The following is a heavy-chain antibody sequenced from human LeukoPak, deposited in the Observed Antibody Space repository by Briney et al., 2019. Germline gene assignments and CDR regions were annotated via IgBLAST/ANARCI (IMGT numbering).Heavy chain of an antibody. CDR3: ARAMGRYCSGGSCYSGVWAFDI. V-gene: IGHV4-30-2*01. CDR2: IYHSGST. J-gene: IGHJ3*02. Sequence: PSQTLSLTCAVSGVSISSGGYSWSWIRQPPGKGLEWIGYIYHSGSTYYNPSLKSRVTISVDRSKNQFSLKLSSVTAADTAVYYCARAMGRYCSGGSCYSGVWAFDIWGQGTMVTVSS. CDR1: GVSISSGGYS. D-gene: IGHD2-15*01.